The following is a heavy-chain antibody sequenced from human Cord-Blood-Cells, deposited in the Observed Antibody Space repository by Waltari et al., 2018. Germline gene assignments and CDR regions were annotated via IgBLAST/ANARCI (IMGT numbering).Heavy chain of an antibody. CDR2: INHSGSN. Sequence: QVQLQQWGAGLLKPSETLSLTCAVYGGSFRGYYWSWIRQPPGKGLEWIGEINHSGSNNYTPSLKSRVTISVDTSKNQFSLKLSSVTAADTAVYYCARGWTGTYAFDIWGQGTMVTDSS. CDR1: GGSFRGYY. V-gene: IGHV4-34*01. CDR3: ARGWTGTYAFDI. D-gene: IGHD1-7*01. J-gene: IGHJ3*02.